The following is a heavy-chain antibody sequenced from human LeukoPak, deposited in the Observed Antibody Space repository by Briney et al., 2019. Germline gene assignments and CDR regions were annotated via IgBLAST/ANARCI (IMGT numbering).Heavy chain of an antibody. J-gene: IGHJ4*02. CDR1: GFTVSSNS. D-gene: IGHD3-10*01. CDR2: IRSKTDGGTT. Sequence: PGGSLRLSCAASGFTVSSNSMSWVRQAPGKGLEWVGRIRSKTDGGTTDCAAPVKGRFTISRDDSENTLYLQMNSLQTEDTAVYYCATHLLVRGDIKRFAYWGQGTLVTVSS. V-gene: IGHV3-15*01. CDR3: ATHLLVRGDIKRFAY.